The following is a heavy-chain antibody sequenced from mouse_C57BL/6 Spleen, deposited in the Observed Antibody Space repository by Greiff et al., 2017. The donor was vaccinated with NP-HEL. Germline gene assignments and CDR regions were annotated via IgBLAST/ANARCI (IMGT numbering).Heavy chain of an antibody. CDR2: INPSNGGT. D-gene: IGHD1-1*01. Sequence: QVQLQQPGTELVKPGASVKLSCKASGYTFTSYWMHWVKQRPGQGLEWIGNINPSNGGTNYNEKFKSNATLTVDKSSSTAYMQLSSLTSDDSAVYYCARSDYYYGSSWYFDVWGTGTTVTVSS. CDR1: GYTFTSYW. J-gene: IGHJ1*03. CDR3: ARSDYYYGSSWYFDV. V-gene: IGHV1-53*01.